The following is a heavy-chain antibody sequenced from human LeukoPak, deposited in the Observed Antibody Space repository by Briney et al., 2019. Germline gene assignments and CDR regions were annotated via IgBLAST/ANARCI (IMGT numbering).Heavy chain of an antibody. CDR3: ARDWTGQQLVRAYFDY. CDR2: ISYDGSNK. Sequence: GESLRLSCTASGFTFGDYAMSWVRQAPGKGLEWVAVISYDGSNKYYADSVKGRFTISRDNSKNTLYLQMNSLRAEDAAVYYCARDWTGQQLVRAYFDYWGQGTLVTVSS. D-gene: IGHD6-13*01. V-gene: IGHV3-30-3*01. J-gene: IGHJ4*02. CDR1: GFTFGDYA.